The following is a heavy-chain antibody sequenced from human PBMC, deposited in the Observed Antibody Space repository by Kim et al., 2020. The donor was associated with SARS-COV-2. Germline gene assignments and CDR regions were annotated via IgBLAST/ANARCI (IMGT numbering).Heavy chain of an antibody. J-gene: IGHJ5*02. D-gene: IGHD2-2*01. CDR2: ISSSSSTI. V-gene: IGHV3-48*02. CDR1: GFTFSSYS. CDR3: ARDGGGCSTTSCPRYTWFDP. Sequence: GGSLRLSCAASGFTFSSYSMNWVRQAPGKGLECVSYISSSSSTIYYADSVKGRFTISRDNAKNSLYLQMNSLRDEDTAVYSCARDGGGCSTTSCPRYTWFDPWGQGTLVTVSS.